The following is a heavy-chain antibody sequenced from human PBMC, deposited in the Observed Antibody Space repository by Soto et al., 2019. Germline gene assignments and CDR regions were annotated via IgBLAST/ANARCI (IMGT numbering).Heavy chain of an antibody. J-gene: IGHJ4*02. CDR2: IRSIAYGGTT. CDR1: GFNFASYT. Sequence: GSLRLSCSASGFNFASYTMSWVRLTPGKGLEWVGFIRSIAYGGTTDYAASVKGRFTISRDDSRKIVYLQMSRLKIEDTAVYYCSRSLAIDFDSWGQGTLVTVSS. CDR3: SRSLAIDFDS. V-gene: IGHV3-49*04.